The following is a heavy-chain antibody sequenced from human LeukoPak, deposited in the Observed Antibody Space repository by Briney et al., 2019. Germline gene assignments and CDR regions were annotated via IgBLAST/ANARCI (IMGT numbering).Heavy chain of an antibody. D-gene: IGHD3-10*01. CDR1: GGSFSGYY. CDR2: INHSGST. Sequence: PSETLSLTCAVYGGSFSGYYWSWIRQPPGKGLEWIGEINHSGSTNYNPSLKSRVTISVDTSKNQFSLKLSSVTAADTAVYYCARGLRITMVRGVIPVGPYFGYWGQGTLVTVSS. V-gene: IGHV4-34*01. CDR3: ARGLRITMVRGVIPVGPYFGY. J-gene: IGHJ4*02.